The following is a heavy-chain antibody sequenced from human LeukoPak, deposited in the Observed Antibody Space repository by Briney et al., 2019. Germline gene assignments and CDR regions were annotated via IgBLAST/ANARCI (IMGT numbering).Heavy chain of an antibody. V-gene: IGHV3-48*01. J-gene: IGHJ4*02. CDR2: ISSSGSAI. D-gene: IGHD2-15*01. CDR3: VRVKGSYFDY. CDR1: GFPLSSYS. Sequence: GGSLRLSCAASGFPLSSYSINCVRPAPGKGLEWVSYISSSGSAIYYVDSVRGRFTVSRDNAKNSLFLQMNSPRAEDTAVYYCVRVKGSYFDYWGQGALVTVSS.